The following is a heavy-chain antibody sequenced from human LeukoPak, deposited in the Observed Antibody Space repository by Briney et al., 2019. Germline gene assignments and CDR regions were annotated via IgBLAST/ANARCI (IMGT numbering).Heavy chain of an antibody. CDR1: GFTFSNYV. D-gene: IGHD3-22*01. CDR2: ISYDGSNK. J-gene: IGHJ4*02. Sequence: PGGSLRLSCAASGFTFSNYVMHWVRQAPGKGLEWVAVISYDGSNKYYADSVKGRFTISRDNSKNTLYLQMNSLRPEDTAVYYCARAPLYDSSGYYQDWGQGTLVTVSS. V-gene: IGHV3-30-3*01. CDR3: ARAPLYDSSGYYQD.